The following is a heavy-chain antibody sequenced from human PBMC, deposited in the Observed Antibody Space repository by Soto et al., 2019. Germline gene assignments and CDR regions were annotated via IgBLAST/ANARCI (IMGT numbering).Heavy chain of an antibody. Sequence: QVQLVESGGGVVQPGRSLRLSCAASGFSFSSYGMHWVRQAPGKGPEWVAVISYDGSNEHYADSVRGRLTISRDNSKNTLFLQTNSLRAEDTAIYYCAKAYFGGYCTDTSCYVTDYWGQGTLVTVSS. J-gene: IGHJ4*02. CDR1: GFSFSSYG. D-gene: IGHD2-2*01. CDR2: ISYDGSNE. V-gene: IGHV3-30*18. CDR3: AKAYFGGYCTDTSCYVTDY.